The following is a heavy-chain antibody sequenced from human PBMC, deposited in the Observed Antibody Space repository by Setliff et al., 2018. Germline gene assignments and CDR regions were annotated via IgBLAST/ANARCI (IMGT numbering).Heavy chain of an antibody. CDR3: ARVPRFTDTRNAFDI. CDR2: IYYSGNT. V-gene: IGHV4-31*03. J-gene: IGHJ3*02. Sequence: PSETLSLTCTVSGGSISSGGYYWSWIRQHPGKGLEWIGYIYYSGNTYYNPSLKSRVTISVDTSKNQFSLKPSSVTAADTAVYYCARVPRFTDTRNAFDIWGQGTMVT. D-gene: IGHD5-18*01. CDR1: GGSISSGGYY.